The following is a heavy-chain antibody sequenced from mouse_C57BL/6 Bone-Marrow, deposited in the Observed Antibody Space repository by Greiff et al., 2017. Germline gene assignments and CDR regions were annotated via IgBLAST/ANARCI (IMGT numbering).Heavy chain of an antibody. J-gene: IGHJ3*01. V-gene: IGHV5-9*01. CDR3: AEGWLLQFAY. CDR2: ISGGGGNT. D-gene: IGHD2-3*01. CDR1: GFTFSSYT. Sequence: DVQLVESGGGLVKPGGSLKLSCAASGFTFSSYTMSWVRQTPEKRLEWVATISGGGGNTYYPDSVKGRFTISRDNAKNTLYLQMSSLRSEDTALYYCAEGWLLQFAYWGQGTLVTVSA.